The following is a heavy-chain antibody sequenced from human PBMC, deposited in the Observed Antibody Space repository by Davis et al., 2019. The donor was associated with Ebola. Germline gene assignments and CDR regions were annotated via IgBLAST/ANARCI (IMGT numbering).Heavy chain of an antibody. Sequence: GESLKISCAASGFTFSSYGMHWVRQAPGKGLEWVAVIWYDGSNKYYVDSVKGRFTISRDNAKNSLYLQMNSLRAEDTAVYYCARVGQITIFGVVIKYATRGGIDVWGQGTTVTVSS. J-gene: IGHJ6*02. CDR1: GFTFSSYG. D-gene: IGHD3-3*01. CDR2: IWYDGSNK. CDR3: ARVGQITIFGVVIKYATRGGIDV. V-gene: IGHV3-33*01.